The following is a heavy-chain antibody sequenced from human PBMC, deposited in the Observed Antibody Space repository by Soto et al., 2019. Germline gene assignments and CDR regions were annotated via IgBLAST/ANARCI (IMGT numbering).Heavy chain of an antibody. Sequence: QVQLVQSGAEVKKPGSSVKVSCKASGGTFSRYSITWVRQAPGHGLEWIGRIIPIFGIASYAQKFQGRVTSTADDSTSTAYRELSSLRSDDTAVYYCAREDRARETGLVPAAIDGMDVWGQGTTVTVSS. D-gene: IGHD2-2*01. CDR1: GGTFSRYS. J-gene: IGHJ6*02. CDR3: AREDRARETGLVPAAIDGMDV. CDR2: IIPIFGIA. V-gene: IGHV1-69*08.